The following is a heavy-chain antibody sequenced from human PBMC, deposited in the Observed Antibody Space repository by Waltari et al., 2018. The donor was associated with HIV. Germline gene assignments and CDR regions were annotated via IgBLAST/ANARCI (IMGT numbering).Heavy chain of an antibody. CDR2: ISSSSSTI. Sequence: EVQLVESGGGLVQPGGSLRLSCAASGFTSSSSSMNWFRQAPGKGLEWVSYISSSSSTIYYADSVKGRFTISRDNAKNSLYLQMNSRRAEDTAVYYCARDHSSSSSNWFDPWGQGTLVTVSS. D-gene: IGHD6-6*01. V-gene: IGHV3-48*04. CDR3: ARDHSSSSSNWFDP. J-gene: IGHJ5*02. CDR1: GFTSSSSS.